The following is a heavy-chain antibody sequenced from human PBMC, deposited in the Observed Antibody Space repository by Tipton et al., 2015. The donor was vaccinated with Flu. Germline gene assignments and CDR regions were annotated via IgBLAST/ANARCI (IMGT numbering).Heavy chain of an antibody. D-gene: IGHD2-8*02. J-gene: IGHJ6*02. CDR1: GFTFSSYS. V-gene: IGHV3-21*01. CDR2: ISSRSAYI. CDR3: ARVFCTGSDCYTLEGMDV. Sequence: SLRLSCAASGFTFSSYSMSWVRQAPGKGLEWVSSISSRSAYIYYADSVKGRFTISRDNPKNSLYLQMNSLGAEDTAVYYCARVFCTGSDCYTLEGMDVWGQGTTVTVSS.